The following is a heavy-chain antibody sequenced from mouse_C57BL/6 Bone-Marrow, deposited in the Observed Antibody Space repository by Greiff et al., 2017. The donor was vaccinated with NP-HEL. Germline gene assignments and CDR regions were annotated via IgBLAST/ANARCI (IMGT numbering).Heavy chain of an antibody. CDR2: IYPGSGST. Sequence: QVQLQQPGAELVKPGASVKMSCKASGYTFTSYWLTWVKQRPGQGLEWIGDIYPGSGSTNYNEKFKSKATLTVDTSSSTAYMQLSSLTSEDSAVYYCARDYYGSRPFAYWGQGTLVTVSA. CDR3: ARDYYGSRPFAY. D-gene: IGHD1-1*01. CDR1: GYTFTSYW. J-gene: IGHJ3*01. V-gene: IGHV1-55*01.